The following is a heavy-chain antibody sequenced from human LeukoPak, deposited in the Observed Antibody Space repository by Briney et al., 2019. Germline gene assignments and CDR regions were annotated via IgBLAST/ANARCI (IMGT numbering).Heavy chain of an antibody. J-gene: IGHJ4*02. V-gene: IGHV1-2*02. CDR2: INPNSGGT. D-gene: IGHD3-22*01. CDR3: ARAYYYDSSAFDY. Sequence: GASVKVSCKASGYTFTGYYMHWVRQAPRQGLEWMGWINPNSGGTNYAQKFQGRVTMTRDTSISTAYMELSRLRSDDTAAYYCARAYYYDSSAFDYWGQGTLVTVSS. CDR1: GYTFTGYY.